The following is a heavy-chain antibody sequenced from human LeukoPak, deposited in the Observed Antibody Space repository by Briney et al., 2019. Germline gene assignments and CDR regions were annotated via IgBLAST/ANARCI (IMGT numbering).Heavy chain of an antibody. V-gene: IGHV4-30-4*01. J-gene: IGHJ4*02. CDR1: GGSISSGDYY. CDR3: ARGGYYFIDY. CDR2: IYYSGST. Sequence: SETLSLTCTVSGGSISSGDYYWSWIRQPPGTGLEWIGYIYYSGSTYYNPSLKSRVTISVDTSKNQFSLKLSSVTAADTAAYYCARGGYYFIDYWGQGTLVTVSS. D-gene: IGHD3-3*01.